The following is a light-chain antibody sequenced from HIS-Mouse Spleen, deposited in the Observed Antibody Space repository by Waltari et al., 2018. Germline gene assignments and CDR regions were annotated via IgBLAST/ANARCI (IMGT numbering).Light chain of an antibody. Sequence: SYELTQPPSVSVSPEQTARITCSGDASPKKYAYWYQQKSGQAPVLVIYEDSKRPSGIPERFSGSSSGTMATLTISGAQVEDEADYYCYSTDSSGNHRVFGGGTKLTVL. CDR1: ASPKKY. V-gene: IGLV3-10*01. CDR2: EDS. CDR3: YSTDSSGNHRV. J-gene: IGLJ2*01.